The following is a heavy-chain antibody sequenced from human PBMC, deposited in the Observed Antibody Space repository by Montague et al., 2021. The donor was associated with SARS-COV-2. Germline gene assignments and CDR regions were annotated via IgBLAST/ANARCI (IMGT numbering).Heavy chain of an antibody. CDR2: ISYSGSKK. J-gene: IGHJ4*02. CDR3: AKGLVGPADRNLDY. CDR1: GFTFSNYA. D-gene: IGHD2-2*01. Sequence: SLRLSCAASGFTFSNYAMRLVRQAPGKGLEWVSAISYSGSKKRYTDSVRGRFTISRDNSKNTLYLQMDSLRAEDTAVYYCAKGLVGPADRNLDYWGQGTLVSVSS. V-gene: IGHV3-23*01.